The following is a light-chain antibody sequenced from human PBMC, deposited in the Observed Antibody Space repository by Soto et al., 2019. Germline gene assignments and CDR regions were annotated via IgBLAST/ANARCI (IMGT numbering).Light chain of an antibody. CDR2: DAS. CDR3: QQYDNRPPYT. CDR1: QDISNY. V-gene: IGKV1-33*01. J-gene: IGKJ2*01. Sequence: DIQMTQSPSSLSASVGDRVTITCQASQDISNYLKWYQQKPGKAPKLLIYDASNMETGVPSRFSGSGSGTDFTFTISSLQPEDIATYYCQQYDNRPPYTFGQGTKLEIK.